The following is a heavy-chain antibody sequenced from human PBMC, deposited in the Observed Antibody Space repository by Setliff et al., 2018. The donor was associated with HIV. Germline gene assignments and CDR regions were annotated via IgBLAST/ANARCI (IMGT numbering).Heavy chain of an antibody. CDR2: ISAYNGNT. D-gene: IGHD5-18*01. Sequence: ASVKVSCKASGYSFTTSGVSWVRQAPGQGLEWMGWISAYNGNTNYAQKLQGRVTMTTDTSTSTAYMELRSLRSDDTAVYYCARDVDTAMVRDDAFDIWGQGTMVTVSS. V-gene: IGHV1-18*01. J-gene: IGHJ3*02. CDR3: ARDVDTAMVRDDAFDI. CDR1: GYSFTTSG.